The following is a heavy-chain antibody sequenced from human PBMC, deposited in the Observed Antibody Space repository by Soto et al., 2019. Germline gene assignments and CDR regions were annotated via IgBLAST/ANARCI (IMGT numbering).Heavy chain of an antibody. J-gene: IGHJ6*02. CDR2: ISSSGSTI. CDR3: ARAEDGYNSTRGYYYYGMDV. Sequence: PGGSLRLSCAASGFTFSDYYMSWIRQAPGKGLEWVSYISSSGSTIYYADSVKGRFTISRDNAKNSLYLQMNSLRAEDTAVYYCARAEDGYNSTRGYYYYGMDVWGQGTTVTVSS. D-gene: IGHD1-1*01. V-gene: IGHV3-11*01. CDR1: GFTFSDYY.